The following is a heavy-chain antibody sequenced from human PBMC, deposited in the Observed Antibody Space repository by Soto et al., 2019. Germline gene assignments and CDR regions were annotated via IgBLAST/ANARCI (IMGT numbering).Heavy chain of an antibody. V-gene: IGHV1-69*06. D-gene: IGHD3-10*01. CDR3: ARGIYGSGNYYTGPSAFDI. Sequence: QVQLEQSGAEVKKPGSSVKVSCKASGGTLSDHGVAWLRQAPGQGLEWMGGTIPVFNTAKYAQKFQGRVTVTADKFTNIAYMELSRLRSEDTPFYFCARGIYGSGNYYTGPSAFDIWGQGTMVIVSS. CDR1: GGTLSDHG. J-gene: IGHJ3*02. CDR2: TIPVFNTA.